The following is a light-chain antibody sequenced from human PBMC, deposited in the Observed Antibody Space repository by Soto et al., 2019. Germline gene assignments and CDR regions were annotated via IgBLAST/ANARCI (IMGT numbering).Light chain of an antibody. CDR1: QSISSY. V-gene: IGKV1-39*01. J-gene: IGKJ5*01. CDR3: QQSYSTPIT. Sequence: DIQMTQSPSSLSASVGDRVTITCRASQSISSYLNWYQQKPGKAPKLLIYAASSLQSGVPSRFSGGGSGTDYTLTISTLHPEDFATYYCQQSYSTPITFGQGTRLEIK. CDR2: AAS.